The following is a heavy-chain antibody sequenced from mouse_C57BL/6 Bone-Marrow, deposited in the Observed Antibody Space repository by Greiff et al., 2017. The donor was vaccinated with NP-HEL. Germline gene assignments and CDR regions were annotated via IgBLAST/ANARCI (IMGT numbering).Heavy chain of an antibody. CDR1: GYTFTSYW. Sequence: VKLVESGAELVKPGASVKMSCKASGYTFTSYWITWVKQRPGQGLEWIGDIYPGSGSTNYNEKFKSKATLTVDTSSSTAYMQLSSLTSEDSAVYYCARFLTDYWGQGTTLTVSS. CDR3: ARFLTDY. V-gene: IGHV1-55*01. CDR2: IYPGSGST. J-gene: IGHJ2*01.